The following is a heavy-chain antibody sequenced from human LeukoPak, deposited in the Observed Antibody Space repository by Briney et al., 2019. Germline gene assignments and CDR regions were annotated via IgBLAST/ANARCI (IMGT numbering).Heavy chain of an antibody. CDR3: AREWSSLFDY. CDR2: ITSGSSYI. V-gene: IGHV3-21*01. D-gene: IGHD2-15*01. Sequence: GGSLRLSCAASGFTFSSYNMNWVRQAPGKGLEWVSSITSGSSYIYYADSVKGRFTISRDNAKNSLYLQMNSLRAEDTAVYYCAREWSSLFDYWGQGTLVTVSS. J-gene: IGHJ4*02. CDR1: GFTFSSYN.